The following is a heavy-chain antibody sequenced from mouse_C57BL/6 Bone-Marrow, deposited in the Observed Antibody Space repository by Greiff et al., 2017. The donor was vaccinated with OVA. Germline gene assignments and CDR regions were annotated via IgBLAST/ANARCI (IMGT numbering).Heavy chain of an antibody. V-gene: IGHV5-16*01. CDR1: GFTFSDYY. Sequence: EVKLMESEGGLVQPGSSMKLSCTASGFTFSDYYMAWVRQVPEKGLEWVANINYDGSSTYYLDSLKSRFIISRDNAKNILYLQMSSLKSEDTATYYCARDRTGTMYFDVWGTGTTVTVSS. CDR2: INYDGSST. CDR3: ARDRTGTMYFDV. J-gene: IGHJ1*03. D-gene: IGHD4-1*01.